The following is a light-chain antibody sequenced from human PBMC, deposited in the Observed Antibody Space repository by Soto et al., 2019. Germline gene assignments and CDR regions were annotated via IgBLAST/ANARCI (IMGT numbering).Light chain of an antibody. CDR3: QQFYSYPRA. CDR2: AAS. CDR1: QDIGSD. J-gene: IGKJ1*01. Sequence: AIQMTQSPSSLAGSAGDRLTITCRASQDIGSDLGWYQQKPGKAPKLLIYAASSLQSGVSSRFSGSGSGTEFTLTISSLQPEDFATYYCQQFYSYPRAFGQGTKVEIK. V-gene: IGKV1-6*02.